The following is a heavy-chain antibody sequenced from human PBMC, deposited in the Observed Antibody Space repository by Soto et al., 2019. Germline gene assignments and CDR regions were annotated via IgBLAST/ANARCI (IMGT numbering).Heavy chain of an antibody. J-gene: IGHJ4*02. Sequence: GGSLRLSCAASGFTFDDYAMHWVRQAPGKGLDWVSGISWNGGSIGYADSVKGRFTISRDNAKNSLYLQMNSLRVEDTAFYYCAKDLTKGIAAEGTFDYWGQGTLVTVSS. V-gene: IGHV3-9*01. CDR2: ISWNGGSI. D-gene: IGHD6-13*01. CDR1: GFTFDDYA. CDR3: AKDLTKGIAAEGTFDY.